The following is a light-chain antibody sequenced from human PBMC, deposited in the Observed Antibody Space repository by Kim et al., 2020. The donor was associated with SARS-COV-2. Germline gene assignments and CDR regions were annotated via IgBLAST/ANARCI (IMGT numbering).Light chain of an antibody. Sequence: PASSSCRFSQSDVNSDGNTYFSWFKQRPGQSPRRVIYQVSSRDSGVTDRLGGSRSDSDFSLKISTVEAEDVGIYYCMQGTRRPPNSLGQGTKLEIK. CDR3: MQGTRRPPNS. CDR2: QVS. J-gene: IGKJ2*01. V-gene: IGKV2-30*01. CDR1: QSDVNSDGNTY.